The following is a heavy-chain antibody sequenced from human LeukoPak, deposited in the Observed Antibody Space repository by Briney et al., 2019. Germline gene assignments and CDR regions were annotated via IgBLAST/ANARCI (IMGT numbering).Heavy chain of an antibody. Sequence: SETLSLTCAVYGGSFSGYYWSWIRQPPGKGLEWIGEINHSGSTNYNPSLKSRVNISVDTSKNQFSLKLSSVTAADTAVYYCASYYDFWSGYDYWGQGTLVTVSS. CDR3: ASYYDFWSGYDY. CDR2: INHSGST. D-gene: IGHD3-3*01. CDR1: GGSFSGYY. J-gene: IGHJ4*02. V-gene: IGHV4-34*01.